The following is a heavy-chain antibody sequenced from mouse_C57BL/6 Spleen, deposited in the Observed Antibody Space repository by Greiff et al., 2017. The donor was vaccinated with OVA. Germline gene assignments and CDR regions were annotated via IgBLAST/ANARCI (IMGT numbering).Heavy chain of an antibody. CDR3: ARERDDGYYYFDY. V-gene: IGHV1-63*01. D-gene: IGHD2-3*01. Sequence: VQLQQSGAELVRPGTSVKMSCKASGYTFTNYWIGWAKQRPGHGLEWIGDIYPGGGYTNYNEKFKGKATLTADKSSSTAYMQFSSLTSEDSAIYYCARERDDGYYYFDYWGQGTTLTVSS. CDR1: GYTFTNYW. CDR2: IYPGGGYT. J-gene: IGHJ2*01.